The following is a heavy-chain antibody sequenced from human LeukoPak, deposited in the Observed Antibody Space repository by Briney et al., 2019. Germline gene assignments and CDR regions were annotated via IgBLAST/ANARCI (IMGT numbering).Heavy chain of an antibody. CDR3: AGGFHYYASGAFDY. V-gene: IGHV4-30-2*01. J-gene: IGHJ4*02. Sequence: SETLSLTCAVSGVSISSGGYSWSWIRQPPGKGLEWIGYIYHSGSTYYNPSLKSRVTISVDRSKNQFSLKLSSVTAADTAMYYCAGGFHYYASGAFDYWGQGTLVTVSS. CDR2: IYHSGST. D-gene: IGHD3-10*01. CDR1: GVSISSGGYS.